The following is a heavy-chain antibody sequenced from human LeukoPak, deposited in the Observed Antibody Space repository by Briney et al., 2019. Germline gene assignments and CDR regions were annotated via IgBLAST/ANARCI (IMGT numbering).Heavy chain of an antibody. D-gene: IGHD3-22*01. CDR3: ARVTGYMIEDYFDY. V-gene: IGHV4-61*02. J-gene: IGHJ4*02. Sequence: PSQTLSLTCTVSVGSISSGSYYWSWIRQPAGKGLEWMGRIYSSGSTNYNPSLKSRVTISVDTSKNQFSLRLRSVTAADTAVYYCARVTGYMIEDYFDYWGQGTLVTVSS. CDR1: VGSISSGSYY. CDR2: IYSSGST.